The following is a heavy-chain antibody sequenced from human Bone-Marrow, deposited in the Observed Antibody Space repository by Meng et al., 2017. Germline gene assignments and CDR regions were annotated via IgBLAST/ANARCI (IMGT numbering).Heavy chain of an antibody. Sequence: VKLQQWGAGLLKPSEPLSLPCAVYGGSFSGYYWSWIRQPPGKGLEWIGEINHSGSTNYNPSLKSRVTISVDTSKNQFSLKLSSVTAADTAVYYCARGTRPLLFQHWGQGTLVTVSS. D-gene: IGHD1-1*01. CDR2: INHSGST. J-gene: IGHJ1*01. V-gene: IGHV4-34*01. CDR3: ARGTRPLLFQH. CDR1: GGSFSGYY.